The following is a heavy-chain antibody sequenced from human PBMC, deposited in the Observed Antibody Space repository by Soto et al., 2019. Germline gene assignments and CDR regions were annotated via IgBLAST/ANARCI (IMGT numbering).Heavy chain of an antibody. J-gene: IGHJ6*02. V-gene: IGHV1-69*13. CDR2: IIPIFGTA. CDR3: ARELQRGRIAARPINYYYGMDV. D-gene: IGHD6-6*01. Sequence: SVKVSCKASGGTFSSYAISWVRQAPGQGLEWMGGIIPIFGTANYAQKFQGRVTITADESTSTAYTELSSLRSEDTAVYYCARELQRGRIAARPINYYYGMDVWGQGTTVTVSS. CDR1: GGTFSSYA.